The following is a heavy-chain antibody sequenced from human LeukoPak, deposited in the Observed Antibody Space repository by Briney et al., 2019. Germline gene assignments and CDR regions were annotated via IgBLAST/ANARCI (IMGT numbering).Heavy chain of an antibody. CDR2: HSYSGGA. D-gene: IGHD3-16*01. CDR1: GVSISNYY. V-gene: IGHV4-59*01. J-gene: IGHJ3*02. Sequence: SETLSLTCTVSGVSISNYYWNYFRQSPGKGLEWIGYHSYSGGANYNPSLESRVTISLDTSKNRFSLSLSSVTAADTAVYYCARGLIRGACDIWGHGTMVTASS. CDR3: ARGLIRGACDI.